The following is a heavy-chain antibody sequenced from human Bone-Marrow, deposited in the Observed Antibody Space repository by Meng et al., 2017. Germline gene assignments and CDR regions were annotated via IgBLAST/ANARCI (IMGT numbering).Heavy chain of an antibody. Sequence: GGSLRLSCIAPGFTFSNSWMHWVHQVPGKGLVWVSRISSGGSTTTYSDSVKGRFTISRDNAKNTLYLQMHTLRGDDTAVYYCAREGASVVSLQYWGQGTLVTVSS. V-gene: IGHV3-74*03. CDR1: GFTFSNSW. CDR3: AREGASVVSLQY. J-gene: IGHJ4*02. D-gene: IGHD4-23*01. CDR2: ISSGGSTT.